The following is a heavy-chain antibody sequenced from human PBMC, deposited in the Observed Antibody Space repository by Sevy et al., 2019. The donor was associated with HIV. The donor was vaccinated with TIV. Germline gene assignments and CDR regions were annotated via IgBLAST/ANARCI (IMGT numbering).Heavy chain of an antibody. CDR2: FISDGSST. V-gene: IGHV3-74*01. Sequence: GGSLRLSCAASGFTFSSYWMHWVRQAPGKGLVWVSRFISDGSSTCSADSVKGRFTISRGNAKNPLYLQMNSLRAEDTAVYYCARELEYYDCFDNWGQGTMVTVSS. CDR3: ARELEYYDCFDN. J-gene: IGHJ3*02. CDR1: GFTFSSYW. D-gene: IGHD3-3*01.